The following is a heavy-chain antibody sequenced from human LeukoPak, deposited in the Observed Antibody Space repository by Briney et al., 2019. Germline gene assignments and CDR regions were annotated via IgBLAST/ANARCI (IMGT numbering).Heavy chain of an antibody. V-gene: IGHV3-66*02. CDR2: IYSGGST. CDR3: ARDRIVVWGVGAYYYYGMDV. Sequence: GGSLRLSCAASGFTVSSNYMSWVRQAPGKGLEWVSVIYSGGSTYYADSVKGRFTISRDNSKNTLYLQMNSLRAEDTAVYYCARDRIVVWGVGAYYYYGMDVWGQGTTVTVSS. J-gene: IGHJ6*02. CDR1: GFTVSSNY. D-gene: IGHD3-10*01.